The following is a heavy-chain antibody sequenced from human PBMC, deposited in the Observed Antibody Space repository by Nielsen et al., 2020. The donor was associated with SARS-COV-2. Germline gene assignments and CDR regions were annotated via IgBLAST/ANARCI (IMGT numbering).Heavy chain of an antibody. Sequence: GGSLRLSCAASGFTFDDYAMHWVRQAPGKGLEWVSGISWNSGSIGYADSVKGRFTISRDNAKNSLYLQMNSLRAEDTALYYCARVGYSSSWAKRYYYYYYGMDVWGQGTTVTVSS. J-gene: IGHJ6*02. CDR1: GFTFDDYA. D-gene: IGHD6-13*01. CDR3: ARVGYSSSWAKRYYYYYYGMDV. CDR2: ISWNSGSI. V-gene: IGHV3-9*01.